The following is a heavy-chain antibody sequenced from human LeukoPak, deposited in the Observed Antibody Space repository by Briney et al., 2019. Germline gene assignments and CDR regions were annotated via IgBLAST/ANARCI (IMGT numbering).Heavy chain of an antibody. Sequence: SVKVSCKASGYTLTGYYMHWVRQAPGQGLEWMGWINPNSGGTNSAQTFQGRVSMTSDTSINTAHMELSRLRSDDTAVYYCATYPGSVAPGGMDVWGQGTTVTVSS. CDR3: ATYPGSVAPGGMDV. CDR2: INPNSGGT. D-gene: IGHD2-2*01. CDR1: GYTLTGYY. V-gene: IGHV1-2*02. J-gene: IGHJ6*02.